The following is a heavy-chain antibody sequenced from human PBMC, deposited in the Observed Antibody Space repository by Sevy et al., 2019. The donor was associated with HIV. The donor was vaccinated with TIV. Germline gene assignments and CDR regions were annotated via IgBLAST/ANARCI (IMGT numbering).Heavy chain of an antibody. CDR1: GGSISSSSYY. Sequence: SETLSLTCTVSGGSISSSSYYWGWIRQPPGKGLEWIGSIYYSGSTYYHPSLKSRVTISVDTSKNQFSLKLSSVTAADTAVYYWASLPAVAGTQRDYWGQGTLVTVSS. V-gene: IGHV4-39*01. J-gene: IGHJ4*02. CDR2: IYYSGST. D-gene: IGHD6-19*01. CDR3: ASLPAVAGTQRDY.